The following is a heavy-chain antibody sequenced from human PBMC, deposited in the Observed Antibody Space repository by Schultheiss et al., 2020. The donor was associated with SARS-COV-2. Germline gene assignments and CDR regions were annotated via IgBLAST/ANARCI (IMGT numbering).Heavy chain of an antibody. CDR2: ISGSGGST. Sequence: GESLKISCAASGFTFSDHYMDWVRQAPGKGLEWVSSISGSGGSTYYADSVKGRFTISRDNAKNSLYLQMNSLRAEDTAVYYCARRGAYSSGFFYYYYGMDVWGQGTTVTVSS. CDR3: ARRGAYSSGFFYYYYGMDV. CDR1: GFTFSDHY. V-gene: IGHV3-69-1*01. D-gene: IGHD6-19*01. J-gene: IGHJ6*02.